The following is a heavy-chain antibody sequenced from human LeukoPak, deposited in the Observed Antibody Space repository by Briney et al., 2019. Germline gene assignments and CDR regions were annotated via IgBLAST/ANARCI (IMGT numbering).Heavy chain of an antibody. Sequence: ASVKVSCKASGYTFTSYGISWVRQAPGQGLEWMGWISAYNGNTNYAQKLQGRVTMTTDTSTSTAYMELRSLRSDDTAVYYCARDPRDIAAARDDDAFDIWGQGTMVTVSS. CDR3: ARDPRDIAAARDDDAFDI. D-gene: IGHD6-13*01. J-gene: IGHJ3*02. CDR2: ISAYNGNT. CDR1: GYTFTSYG. V-gene: IGHV1-18*01.